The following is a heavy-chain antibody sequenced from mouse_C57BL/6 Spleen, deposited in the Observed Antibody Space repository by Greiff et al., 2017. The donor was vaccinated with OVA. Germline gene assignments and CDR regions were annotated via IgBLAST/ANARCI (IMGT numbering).Heavy chain of an antibody. Sequence: EVKLMESGGGLVKPGGSLKLSCAASGFTFSSYAMSWVRQTPEKRLEWVATISDGGSYTYYPDNVKGRFTISRDNAKNNLYLQMSHLKSEDTAMYYCARAGSSHWYFDVWGTGTTVTVSA. V-gene: IGHV5-4*03. CDR3: ARAGSSHWYFDV. J-gene: IGHJ1*03. CDR1: GFTFSSYA. D-gene: IGHD1-1*01. CDR2: ISDGGSYT.